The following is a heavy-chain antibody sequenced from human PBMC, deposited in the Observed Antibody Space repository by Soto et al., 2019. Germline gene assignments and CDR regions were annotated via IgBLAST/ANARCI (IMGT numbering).Heavy chain of an antibody. V-gene: IGHV1-46*01. CDR3: ARDRGDPTSYNY. J-gene: IGHJ4*02. CDR2: INPSGGST. Sequence: ASVKVSCKASGYTFTSYYMHWVRQAPGQGLEWMGIINPSGGSTSYAQKFQGRVTMTRDTSTSTVYMELSSLRSEDTAVYYCARDRGDPTSYNYFDRGTRVTFSS. CDR1: GYTFTSYY. D-gene: IGHD3-10*01.